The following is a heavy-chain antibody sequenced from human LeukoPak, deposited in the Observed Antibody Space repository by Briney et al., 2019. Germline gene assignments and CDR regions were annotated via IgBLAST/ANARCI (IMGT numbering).Heavy chain of an antibody. Sequence: GASVKVSCKAPGYTFSNYGINWVRQAPGRGLEWMGWISTYNGNTQSAQKFQGRVTMTTDTSTSTAYMELRSLTSDDTAVYYCARIGCSSTTCYGNSVDPWGQGPLVIVSS. CDR2: ISTYNGNT. D-gene: IGHD2-2*01. V-gene: IGHV1-18*01. CDR3: ARIGCSSTTCYGNSVDP. CDR1: GYTFSNYG. J-gene: IGHJ5*02.